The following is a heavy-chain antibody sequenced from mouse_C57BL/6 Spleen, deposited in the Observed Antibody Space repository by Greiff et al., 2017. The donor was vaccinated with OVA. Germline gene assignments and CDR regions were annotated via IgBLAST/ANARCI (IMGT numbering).Heavy chain of an antibody. D-gene: IGHD2-3*01. V-gene: IGHV3-6*01. J-gene: IGHJ3*01. CDR2: ISYDGSN. CDR1: GYSITSGYY. CDR3: AKGDDGYLAY. Sequence: EVKLQESGPGLVKPSQSLSLTCSVTGYSITSGYYWNWIRQFPGNKLEWMGYISYDGSNNYNPSLKNRISITRDTSKNQFFLKLNSVTTEDTATYYCAKGDDGYLAYWGQGTLVTVSA.